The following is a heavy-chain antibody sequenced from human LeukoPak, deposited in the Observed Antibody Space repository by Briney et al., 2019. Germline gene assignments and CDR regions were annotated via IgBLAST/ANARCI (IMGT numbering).Heavy chain of an antibody. V-gene: IGHV1-3*01. CDR3: ARDALKNTRWYSSWFDP. CDR1: GYTFTSYA. Sequence: AAVKVCCKASGYTFTSYAMHWVRQAPGQRLEWMGWINAGNGNTKYSQKFQGRVTITRDTSASTAYMELSSLRSEDTAVYYCARDALKNTRWYSSWFDPWGQGTLVTVSS. J-gene: IGHJ5*02. CDR2: INAGNGNT. D-gene: IGHD6-13*01.